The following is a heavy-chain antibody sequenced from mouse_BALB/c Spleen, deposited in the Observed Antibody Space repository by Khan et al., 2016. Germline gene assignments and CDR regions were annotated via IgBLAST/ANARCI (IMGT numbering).Heavy chain of an antibody. CDR2: INPGSSTI. D-gene: IGHD1-2*01. V-gene: IGHV4-2*02. Sequence: EVKLLESGGGLVQPGGSLNLSCAASGFDFSRYWMSWARQAPGKGQEWIGEINPGSSTINYTPSLKDKFIISRDNAKTTLYLQMSKVRSEDTAIEYCARLRYGYARDYWGQGTSVTVSS. CDR3: ARLRYGYARDY. CDR1: GFDFSRYW. J-gene: IGHJ4*01.